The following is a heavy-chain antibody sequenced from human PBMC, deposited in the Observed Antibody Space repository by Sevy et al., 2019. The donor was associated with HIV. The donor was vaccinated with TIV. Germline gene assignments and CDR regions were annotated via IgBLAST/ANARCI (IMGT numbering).Heavy chain of an antibody. D-gene: IGHD2-2*03. J-gene: IGHJ6*02. V-gene: IGHV3-21*01. CDR1: GFTFSSYS. CDR3: ARDGYCSSTICYAYYYYGMDV. CDR2: ISSSSSYI. Sequence: GGSLRLSCAASGFTFSSYSMNWVRQAPGKGLEWVSSISSSSSYIYYADSVKGRFTNSRDNAKNSLYLQMNSLGAEDTGVYYCARDGYCSSTICYAYYYYGMDVWGQGTTVTVSS.